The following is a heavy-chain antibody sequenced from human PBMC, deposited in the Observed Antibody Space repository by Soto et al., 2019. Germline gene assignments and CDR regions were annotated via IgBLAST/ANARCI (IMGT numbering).Heavy chain of an antibody. V-gene: IGHV3-74*01. Sequence: EVQLVESGGGLVQPGGSLRLSCAASRFSLSTYWMYWVRQAPGKGLMWVLRINSDGGITNYADSVKGRFTISRDNATTTLYLQLHSLRADATAVYYCARDLGKYDRHYFDNWGQGTLVTVSS. CDR1: RFSLSTYW. J-gene: IGHJ4*02. CDR2: INSDGGIT. D-gene: IGHD3-9*01. CDR3: ARDLGKYDRHYFDN.